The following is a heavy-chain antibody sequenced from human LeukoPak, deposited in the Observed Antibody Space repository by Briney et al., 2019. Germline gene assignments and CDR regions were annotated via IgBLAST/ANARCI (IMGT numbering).Heavy chain of an antibody. CDR2: IYYSGST. D-gene: IGHD3-22*01. CDR3: ARGSSGYYYG. V-gene: IGHV4-59*08. Sequence: PSETLSLTCNVSGGSISSYYWGWIRQPPGKGLEWIGYIYYSGSTSYSPSLKSRVTMSVDTSKNQFSLTLSSMTAADTAVYFCARGSSGYYYGWGQGTLVTVSP. CDR1: GGSISSYY. J-gene: IGHJ4*02.